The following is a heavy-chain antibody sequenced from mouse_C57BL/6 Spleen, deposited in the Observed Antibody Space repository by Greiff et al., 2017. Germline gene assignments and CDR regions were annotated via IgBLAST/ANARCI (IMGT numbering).Heavy chain of an antibody. D-gene: IGHD1-1*01. V-gene: IGHV1-72*01. Sequence: QVHVKQPGAELVKPGASVKLSCKASGYTFTSYWMHWVKQRPGRGLEWIGRIDPNSGGTKYNEKFKSKATLTVDKPSSTAYMQLSSLTSEDSAVYYCAIPYYGSSPFDYWGQGTTLTVSS. CDR3: AIPYYGSSPFDY. CDR1: GYTFTSYW. J-gene: IGHJ2*01. CDR2: IDPNSGGT.